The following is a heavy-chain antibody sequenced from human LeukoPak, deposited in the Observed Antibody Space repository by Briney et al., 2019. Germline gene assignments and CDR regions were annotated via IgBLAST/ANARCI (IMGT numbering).Heavy chain of an antibody. CDR3: AKAVRSMVTGGGYFDS. J-gene: IGHJ4*02. CDR2: ISSSSSYI. CDR1: GFTFSSYS. D-gene: IGHD3-10*01. V-gene: IGHV3-21*04. Sequence: GGSLRLSCAGSGFTFSSYSMNWVRQAPGKGLEWVSSISSSSSYIYYADSVKGRFTISRDNAKNSLYLQMNSLRAEDTAVYYCAKAVRSMVTGGGYFDSWGQGTLVTVSS.